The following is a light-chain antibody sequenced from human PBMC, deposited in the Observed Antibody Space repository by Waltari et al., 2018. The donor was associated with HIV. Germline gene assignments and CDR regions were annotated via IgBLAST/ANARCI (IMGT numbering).Light chain of an antibody. J-gene: IGLJ3*02. CDR3: QSYDRSLSNWV. CDR2: GNS. V-gene: IGLV1-40*01. CDR1: SSNIGAGYD. Sequence: QSVLTPPPSVSGTPGQRVTISCTGSSSNIGAGYDVHSYQQLPGTAPKLLIYGNSNRPSGVPDRFSGYKSGTSASLAISGLQPDDETDYYCQSYDRSLSNWVFGGGTKLTVL.